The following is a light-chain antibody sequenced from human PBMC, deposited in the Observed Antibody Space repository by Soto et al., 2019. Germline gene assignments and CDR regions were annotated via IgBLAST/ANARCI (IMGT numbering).Light chain of an antibody. Sequence: DIQMTQSPSTLSASVGDRVTITCRASQSLSRWLAWYQQKPGKAPKLLIYDASSLESEVPSRFSGSASGTEFTLSITPLQPDDFATYYCQQYDSYPWTFGQGTKVDIK. CDR2: DAS. CDR3: QQYDSYPWT. V-gene: IGKV1-5*01. J-gene: IGKJ1*01. CDR1: QSLSRW.